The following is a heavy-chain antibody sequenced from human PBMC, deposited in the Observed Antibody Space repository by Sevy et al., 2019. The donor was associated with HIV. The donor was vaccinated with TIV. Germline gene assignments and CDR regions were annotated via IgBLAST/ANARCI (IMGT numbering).Heavy chain of an antibody. J-gene: IGHJ4*02. V-gene: IGHV3-23*01. CDR1: GFTFSKYS. CDR2: LSFGCGEI. Sequence: GGSLRLSCAASGFTFSKYSMSWVRQPPGKGLEWVSTLSFGCGEINHADPVKGRFTISRDNSKNSLYLQMNNLRAEDTAVYYCAREGCTKPHDYWGQGTLVTVSS. D-gene: IGHD2-8*01. CDR3: AREGCTKPHDY.